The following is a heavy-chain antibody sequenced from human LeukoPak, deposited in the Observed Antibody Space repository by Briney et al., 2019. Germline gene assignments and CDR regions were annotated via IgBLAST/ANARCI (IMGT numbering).Heavy chain of an antibody. V-gene: IGHV3-23*01. CDR1: GFTFSSYA. CDR3: AKSPTVDAAFDI. CDR2: IGYTGDST. D-gene: IGHD4-23*01. Sequence: GGSLRLSCAASGFTFSSYAMNWVRQAPGKGLEWVSGIGYTGDSTFYADSVKGRLTVSRDSSKNTLSLHMNSLRAEDTALYYCAKSPTVDAAFDIWGQGTMVTVSS. J-gene: IGHJ3*02.